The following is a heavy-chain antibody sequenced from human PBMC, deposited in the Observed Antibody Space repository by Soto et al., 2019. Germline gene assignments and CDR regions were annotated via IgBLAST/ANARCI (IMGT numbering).Heavy chain of an antibody. CDR2: IDPSDSST. D-gene: IGHD5-18*01. V-gene: IGHV5-10-1*01. CDR1: GYTFTSYW. Sequence: GESLKISCKASGYTFTSYWITWGRQMPGKGLEWMGRIDPSDSSTKYSPSFQGHVTISTDKSITTAHLQWTSLKVSDTAIYYCAAIGYTHGYYSHHWGQGTQVTVSS. J-gene: IGHJ1*01. CDR3: AAIGYTHGYYSHH.